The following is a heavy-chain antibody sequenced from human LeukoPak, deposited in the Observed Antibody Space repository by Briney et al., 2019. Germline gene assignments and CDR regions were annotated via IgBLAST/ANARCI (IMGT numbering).Heavy chain of an antibody. CDR1: GFTFSTYA. CDR3: ARGAVPRALDY. V-gene: IGHV3-30*04. J-gene: IGHJ4*02. CDR2: ISYDGSNK. Sequence: GGSLRLSCAASGFTFSTYAMHWVRQAPGKGLEWVAVISYDGSNKYYADSVTGRFTISRDNSKNTLYLQMNSLRAEDTAVYYCARGAVPRALDYWGQGTLVTVSS.